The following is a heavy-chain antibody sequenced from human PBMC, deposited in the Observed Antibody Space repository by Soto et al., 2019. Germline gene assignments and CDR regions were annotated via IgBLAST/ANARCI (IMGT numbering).Heavy chain of an antibody. CDR2: IKQDGSEK. Sequence: GGSLRLSCAASGFTFSSYWMSWVRQAPGKGLEWVANIKQDGSEKYYVDSVKGRFTISRDNAKNSLYLQMNSLRAEDTAVYYCAREYCSGGSCDPLYFDYWGQGTLVTVSS. CDR1: GFTFSSYW. CDR3: AREYCSGGSCDPLYFDY. D-gene: IGHD2-15*01. J-gene: IGHJ4*02. V-gene: IGHV3-7*05.